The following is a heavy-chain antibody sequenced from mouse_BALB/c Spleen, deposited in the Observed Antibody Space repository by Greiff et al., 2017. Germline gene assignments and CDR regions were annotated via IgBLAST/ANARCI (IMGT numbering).Heavy chain of an antibody. Sequence: QVQLKESGAELVKPGASVKLSCKASGYTFTSYYMYWVKQRPGQGLEWIGEINPSNGGTNFNEKFKSKATLTVDKSSSTAYMQLSSLTSEDSAVYYCTRHPFDYWGQGTTLTVSS. CDR1: GYTFTSYY. V-gene: IGHV1S81*02. CDR2: INPSNGGT. J-gene: IGHJ2*01. CDR3: TRHPFDY.